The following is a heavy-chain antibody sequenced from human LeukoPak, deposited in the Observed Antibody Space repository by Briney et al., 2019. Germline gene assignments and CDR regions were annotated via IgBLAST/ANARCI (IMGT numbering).Heavy chain of an antibody. J-gene: IGHJ3*02. D-gene: IGHD6-13*01. V-gene: IGHV3-30*01. CDR3: ARAAVSSSWYGAFDI. CDR1: GFTFSSYA. Sequence: PGGSLRLSCAASGFTFSSYAMHWVRQAPGKGLEWVAVISYDGSNKYYADSVKGRFTISRDSSKNTLYLQMNSLRAEDTAVYYCARAAVSSSWYGAFDIWGQGTMVTVSS. CDR2: ISYDGSNK.